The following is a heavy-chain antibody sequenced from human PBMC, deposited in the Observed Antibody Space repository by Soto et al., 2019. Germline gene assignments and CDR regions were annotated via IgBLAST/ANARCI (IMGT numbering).Heavy chain of an antibody. CDR1: GFTFSSYA. D-gene: IGHD5-12*01. CDR3: AKTGTLPRQWLRPFFFDY. CDR2: ISGSGGST. J-gene: IGHJ4*02. V-gene: IGHV3-23*01. Sequence: GGSLRLSCAASGFTFSSYAMSWVRQAPGKGLEWVSAISGSGGSTYYADSVKGRFTISRDNSKNTLYLQMNSLRAEDTAVYYCAKTGTLPRQWLRPFFFDYWGQGTLVTVSS.